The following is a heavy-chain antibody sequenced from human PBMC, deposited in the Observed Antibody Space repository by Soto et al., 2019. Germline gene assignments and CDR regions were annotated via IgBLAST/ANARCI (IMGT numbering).Heavy chain of an antibody. J-gene: IGHJ6*02. CDR1: GYTFTSHD. CDR3: AIPSKGGYCSGGSCYSFYYGMDV. D-gene: IGHD2-15*01. V-gene: IGHV1-8*01. CDR2: TNPNTGNR. Sequence: ASVKVSCKASGYTFTSHDINWVRQATGQGLEWMGWTNPNTGNRGYAQKFQGRVTMTWNTSISTAYMELSSLRSEDTAVYYCAIPSKGGYCSGGSCYSFYYGMDVWGQGTTVTVSS.